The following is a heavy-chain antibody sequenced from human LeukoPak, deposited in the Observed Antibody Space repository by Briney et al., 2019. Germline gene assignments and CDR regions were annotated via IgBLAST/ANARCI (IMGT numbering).Heavy chain of an antibody. CDR2: IYYSGST. D-gene: IGHD3-10*01. CDR3: TRGGSNFDY. CDR1: GGSISSYY. J-gene: IGHJ4*02. V-gene: IGHV4-59*01. Sequence: SETLSLTCTVCGGSISSYYWSWVGQPPEKGLEWIGYIYYSGSTNYNPSLKSRVTISVDTSKNQFSLQLTSVTAADTAVYFCTRGGSNFDYWGQGTLVTVSS.